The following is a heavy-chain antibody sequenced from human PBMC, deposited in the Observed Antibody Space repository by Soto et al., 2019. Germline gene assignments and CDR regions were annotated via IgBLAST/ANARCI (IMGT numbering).Heavy chain of an antibody. V-gene: IGHV1-69*12. D-gene: IGHD3-3*01. CDR3: ARVRVRFLEWLGSEG. CDR1: GGTFSSYA. J-gene: IGHJ4*02. CDR2: IIPIFGTA. Sequence: QVQLVQSGAEVKKPGSSVKVSCKASGGTFSSYAISWVRQAPGQGLEWMGGIIPIFGTANYAQKFQGRVTIPAEESTSTAYMELSSLRSEDTAVYYCARVRVRFLEWLGSEGWGQGTLVTVSS.